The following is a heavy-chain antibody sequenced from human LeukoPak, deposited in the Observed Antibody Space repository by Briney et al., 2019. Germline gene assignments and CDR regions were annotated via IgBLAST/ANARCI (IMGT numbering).Heavy chain of an antibody. Sequence: ASVKVSCKVSGYTLTELSMHWVRQAPGKGLEWMGGFDPEDGETIYAQKFQGRVTMTEDTSTDTAYMELSSLRSEDTAVYYCARVEEVTTVTTGAFDYWGQGTLVTVSS. CDR2: FDPEDGET. D-gene: IGHD4-17*01. V-gene: IGHV1-24*01. CDR1: GYTLTELS. J-gene: IGHJ4*02. CDR3: ARVEEVTTVTTGAFDY.